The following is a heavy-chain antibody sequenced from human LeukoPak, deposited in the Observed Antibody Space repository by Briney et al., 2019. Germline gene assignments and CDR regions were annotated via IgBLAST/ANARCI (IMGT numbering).Heavy chain of an antibody. V-gene: IGHV4-34*01. Sequence: SETLSLACAVYGGSFSGYYWSWIRQPPGKGLEWIGEINHSGSTNYNPSLKSRVTISVDTSKNQCSLRLSSVTAADTALYYCARLTGSAIWGQGTMVTVSS. J-gene: IGHJ3*02. CDR3: ARLTGSAI. D-gene: IGHD3-10*01. CDR1: GGSFSGYY. CDR2: INHSGST.